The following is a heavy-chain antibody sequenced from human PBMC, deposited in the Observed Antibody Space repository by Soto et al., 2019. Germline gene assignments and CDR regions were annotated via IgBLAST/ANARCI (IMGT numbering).Heavy chain of an antibody. Sequence: GESLKISCKGSGYSFTSYWIGWVRQMPGKGLEWMGIIYPGDSDTRYSPSFQGQVTISADKSISTAYLQWSSLKASDTAMYYCARWGSGSYPYYYYGMDVWGQGTTVTVSS. CDR3: ARWGSGSYPYYYYGMDV. CDR1: GYSFTSYW. CDR2: IYPGDSDT. J-gene: IGHJ6*02. V-gene: IGHV5-51*01. D-gene: IGHD3-10*01.